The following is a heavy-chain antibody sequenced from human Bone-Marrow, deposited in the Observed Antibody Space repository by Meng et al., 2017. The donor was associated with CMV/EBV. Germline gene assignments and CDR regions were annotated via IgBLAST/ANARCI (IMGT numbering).Heavy chain of an antibody. D-gene: IGHD7-27*01. CDR1: GGSFSGYY. J-gene: IGHJ4*02. CDR2: IYYSGST. CDR3: ARASEETGFDY. Sequence: SETLSLTCAVYGGSFSGYYWSWIRQHPGKGLEWIGYIYYSGSTYYNPSLKSRVTISVDTSKNQFSLKLSSVTAADTAVYYCARASEETGFDYWGQGTLVTVSS. V-gene: IGHV4-34*01.